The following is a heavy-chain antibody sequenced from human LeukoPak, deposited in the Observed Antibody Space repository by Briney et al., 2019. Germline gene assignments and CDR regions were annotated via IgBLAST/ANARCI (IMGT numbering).Heavy chain of an antibody. J-gene: IGHJ3*02. Sequence: GGSLRLSCAASGFPFSSYSINWVRQAPGKGLEWVSSISSSSSYIYYADSVKGRFTISRDNAKNSLYLQMNSLRAEDTAVYYCARAQREGYSSGWGAFDIWGQGTVVTVSS. CDR3: ARAQREGYSSGWGAFDI. CDR2: ISSSSSYI. D-gene: IGHD6-19*01. CDR1: GFPFSSYS. V-gene: IGHV3-21*01.